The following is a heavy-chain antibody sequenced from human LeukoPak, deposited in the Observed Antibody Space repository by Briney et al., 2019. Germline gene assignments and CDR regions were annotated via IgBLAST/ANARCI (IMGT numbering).Heavy chain of an antibody. Sequence: SETLSLTCTVSGGSISSGGYYWSWIRQHPGKGLEWIGYIYYSGSTYYNPSLKSRVTISVDTSKYQFSLKLSSVTAADTAVYYCARDSVAAFDYWGQGTLVTVSS. D-gene: IGHD6-13*01. CDR1: GGSISSGGYY. CDR2: IYYSGST. CDR3: ARDSVAAFDY. J-gene: IGHJ4*02. V-gene: IGHV4-31*03.